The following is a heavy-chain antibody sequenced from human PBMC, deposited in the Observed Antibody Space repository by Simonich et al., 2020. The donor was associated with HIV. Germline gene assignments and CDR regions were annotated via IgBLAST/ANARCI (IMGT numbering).Heavy chain of an antibody. CDR2: ISYDGSNK. CDR3: ASGGSISSVWADDY. Sequence: QVQLVESGGGVVQPGRSLRLSCAASGFTFSSYAMHWVRQAPGKGLEWVAVISYDGSNKYYADSVKGRFTISRANSKNTLYLQMNSLRAEETAVYYCASGGSISSVWADDYWGQGTLVTVSS. CDR1: GFTFSSYA. D-gene: IGHD3-16*01. J-gene: IGHJ4*02. V-gene: IGHV3-30*07.